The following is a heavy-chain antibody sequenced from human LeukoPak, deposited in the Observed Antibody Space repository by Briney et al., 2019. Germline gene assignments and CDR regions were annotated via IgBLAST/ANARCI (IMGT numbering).Heavy chain of an antibody. J-gene: IGHJ6*02. Sequence: SETLSLTCAVCGGSFSGYYWSWIRQPPGKGLEWIGEINHSGSTNYNPSLKSRVTISVDTSKNQFSLKLSSVTAADTAVYYCARGLGIAARTPPQYYYYYYGMDVWGQGTTVTVSS. CDR3: ARGLGIAARTPPQYYYYYYGMDV. CDR1: GGSFSGYY. CDR2: INHSGST. V-gene: IGHV4-34*01. D-gene: IGHD6-25*01.